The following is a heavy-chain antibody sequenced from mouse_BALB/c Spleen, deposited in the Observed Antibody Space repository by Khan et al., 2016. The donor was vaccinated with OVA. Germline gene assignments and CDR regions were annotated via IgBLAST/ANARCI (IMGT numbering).Heavy chain of an antibody. CDR2: IFPGTGTT. Sequence: QVQLQQSGAELVKPGASVKLSCKTSGYTFTNYWIQWVKQRPGQGLGWIGQIFPGTGTTYSNENFKAKATLTVDTSSSTAYMHLSSLTSEDSAVYFCARDYFGNYEFAYWGQGALVTVSA. J-gene: IGHJ3*01. D-gene: IGHD2-1*01. V-gene: IGHV1S132*01. CDR1: GYTFTNYW. CDR3: ARDYFGNYEFAY.